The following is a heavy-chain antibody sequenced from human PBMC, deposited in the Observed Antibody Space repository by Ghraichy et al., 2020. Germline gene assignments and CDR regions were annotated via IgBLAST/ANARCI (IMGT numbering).Heavy chain of an antibody. CDR2: IYFYGSSGST. CDR3: ARQTSGGNPFDY. Sequence: SETLSLTCSVSGGSISNYYWSWIRQPPGKGLEWIGYIYFYGSSGSTNYNPSLKSRVTISVHMSKNQFSLNLSSVTAADTAVYYCARQTSGGNPFDYWGQGTLVTVSS. J-gene: IGHJ4*02. D-gene: IGHD2-15*01. CDR1: GGSISNYY. V-gene: IGHV4-59*08.